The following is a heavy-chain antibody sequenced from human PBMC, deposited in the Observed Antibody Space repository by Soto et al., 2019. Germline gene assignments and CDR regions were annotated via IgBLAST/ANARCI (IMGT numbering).Heavy chain of an antibody. Sequence: QVQLQESGPGLVKPSETLSLTCTVSGGSISSYYWNLIRQPPGKGLEWLGYISYTGSTNYNPSLRSAVTISVDTAKNQFSLKLSSVTAADTAVYYCARDPTVTTSHDAFDIWGQGTMVTVSS. V-gene: IGHV4-59*01. D-gene: IGHD4-17*01. CDR1: GGSISSYY. CDR3: ARDPTVTTSHDAFDI. J-gene: IGHJ3*02. CDR2: ISYTGST.